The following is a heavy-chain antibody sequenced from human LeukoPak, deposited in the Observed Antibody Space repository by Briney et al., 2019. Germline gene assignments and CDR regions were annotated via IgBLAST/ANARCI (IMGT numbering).Heavy chain of an antibody. CDR2: IYSGGST. CDR3: ASRSPDSAFDY. V-gene: IGHV3-66*01. J-gene: IGHJ4*02. Sequence: GGSLRLSCVASGFTVSSNYMSWVRQAPGKGLEWVSVIYSGGSTYYADSVKGRFTISRDNSKNTLYLQMNSLRAEDTAVYYCASRSPDSAFDYWGQGTLVTVSS. CDR1: GFTVSSNY. D-gene: IGHD3-22*01.